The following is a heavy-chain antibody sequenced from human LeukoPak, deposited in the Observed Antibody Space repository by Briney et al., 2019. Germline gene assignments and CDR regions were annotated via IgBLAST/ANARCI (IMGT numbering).Heavy chain of an antibody. CDR2: INPDSGGT. Sequence: ASVKVSCKASGSTLTGYYMHWVRQAPGQSLEWMGWINPDSGGTNYAQDFQGRVTMTRDTSISTAYVGLSRLRSDDTAVYYCARSKMGVTTPASDYWGQGTLVTVSS. D-gene: IGHD1-26*01. CDR3: ARSKMGVTTPASDY. CDR1: GSTLTGYY. J-gene: IGHJ4*02. V-gene: IGHV1-2*02.